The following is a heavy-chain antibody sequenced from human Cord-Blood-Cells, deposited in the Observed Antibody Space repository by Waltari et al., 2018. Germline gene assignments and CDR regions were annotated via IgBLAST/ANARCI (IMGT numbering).Heavy chain of an antibody. D-gene: IGHD3-3*01. Sequence: QVQLQESGPGLVKPSQTLSLTCTVSGGSISSGSYYWRWILQPAGKGLEWIGYIYTSGSTNYNPSLKSRVTISVDTSKNQFSLKLSSVTAADTAVYYCARDSHGVVTGGTYYYYGMDVWGQGTTVTVSS. J-gene: IGHJ6*02. V-gene: IGHV4-61*09. CDR1: GGSISSGSYY. CDR3: ARDSHGVVTGGTYYYYGMDV. CDR2: IYTSGST.